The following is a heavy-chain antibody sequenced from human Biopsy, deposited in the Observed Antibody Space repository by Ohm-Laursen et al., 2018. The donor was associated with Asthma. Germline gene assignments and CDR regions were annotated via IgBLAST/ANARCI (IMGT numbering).Heavy chain of an antibody. D-gene: IGHD5/OR15-5a*01. CDR2: ISGDAQRT. CDR3: AKDWKSLYVQYFFEY. CDR1: GFTFSSYA. J-gene: IGHJ4*02. Sequence: LSLTCAASGFTFSSYALSWVRPAPGKGLEWVSGISGDAQRTYYEDSVKGRFTISRDNSKNTIYLQLNSLRAEDTAVYYCAKDWKSLYVQYFFEYWGQGTLVTVSS. V-gene: IGHV3-23*01.